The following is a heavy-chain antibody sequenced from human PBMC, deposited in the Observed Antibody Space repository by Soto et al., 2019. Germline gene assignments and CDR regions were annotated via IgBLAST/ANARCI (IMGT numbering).Heavy chain of an antibody. Sequence: SETLSLTCTFSGYSISSSSYYWGWIRQPPGKGLDWTGSIYYTGSTYYSPSLKSRVTISVDTSKNQFSLSLSSVTAADTALYYCARHHMSWAQQADFDYWGQGTLVTVSS. CDR3: ARHHMSWAQQADFDY. CDR1: GYSISSSSYY. D-gene: IGHD6-13*01. J-gene: IGHJ4*02. V-gene: IGHV4-39*01. CDR2: IYYTGST.